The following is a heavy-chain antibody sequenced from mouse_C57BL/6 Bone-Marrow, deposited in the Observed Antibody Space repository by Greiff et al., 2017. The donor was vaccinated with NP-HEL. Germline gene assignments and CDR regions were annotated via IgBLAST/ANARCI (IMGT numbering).Heavy chain of an antibody. V-gene: IGHV1-82*01. Sequence: QVQLQQSGPELVKPGASVKISCKASGYAFSSSWMNWVKQRPGKGLEWIGRIYPGDGDTNYNGKFKGKATLTADKSSSTAYIQLSSLTSEDSAVYFCARSYSHSFSDYWGQGTSVTVSS. CDR3: ARSYSHSFSDY. D-gene: IGHD2-12*01. CDR1: GYAFSSSW. J-gene: IGHJ4*01. CDR2: IYPGDGDT.